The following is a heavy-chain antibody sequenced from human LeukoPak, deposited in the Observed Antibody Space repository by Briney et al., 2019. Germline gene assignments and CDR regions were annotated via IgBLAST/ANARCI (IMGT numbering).Heavy chain of an antibody. D-gene: IGHD2-2*01. CDR1: GYTFTSYD. Sequence: ASVKVSCKASGYTFTSYDINWVRQAPGQGLEGMGWMNPNSGNTGYAQKFQGRVTMTRNTSISTAYMELSSLRSEDTAVYYCARFVVPAANYYYYYMDVWGKGTTVTVSS. CDR3: ARFVVPAANYYYYYMDV. CDR2: MNPNSGNT. J-gene: IGHJ6*03. V-gene: IGHV1-8*01.